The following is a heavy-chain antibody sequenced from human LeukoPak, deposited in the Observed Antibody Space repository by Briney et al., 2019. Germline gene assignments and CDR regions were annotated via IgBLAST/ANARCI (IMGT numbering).Heavy chain of an antibody. Sequence: SETLSLTCTVSGGSISSSSYYWGWIRQPPGEGLEWIGSIYYSGSTYYNPSLKSRVTIPLDTSKNHFSLKLTSVTAADTAVYYCAREAVSGPFHYWGQGTLVTVSS. CDR3: AREAVSGPFHY. CDR1: GGSISSSSYY. V-gene: IGHV4-39*02. J-gene: IGHJ4*02. CDR2: IYYSGST. D-gene: IGHD6-19*01.